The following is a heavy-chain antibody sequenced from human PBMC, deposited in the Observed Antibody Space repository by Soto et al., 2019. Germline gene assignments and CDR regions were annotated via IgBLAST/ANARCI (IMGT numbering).Heavy chain of an antibody. D-gene: IGHD1-26*01. CDR3: AIHGGSAPEGRYDNGMDV. J-gene: IGHJ6*01. V-gene: IGHV1-69*12. CDR1: GGTFSRYA. Sequence: QVQLVQSGAEVKKPGSSVNVSCKASGGTFSRYAISWLRQSPGQGLEWMGGISPIFGTADYAQKFQGRVTITADECTSQAYMALSTLRSADTAVYYWAIHGGSAPEGRYDNGMDVWGQVAPGTGSS. CDR2: ISPIFGTA.